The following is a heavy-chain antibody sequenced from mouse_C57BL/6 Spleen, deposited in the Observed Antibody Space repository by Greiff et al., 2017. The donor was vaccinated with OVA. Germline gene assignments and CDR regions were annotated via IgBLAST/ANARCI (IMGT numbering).Heavy chain of an antibody. Sequence: DVKLQESGPVLVKPGASVKMSCKASGYTFTDYYMNWVKQSHGKSLEWIGVINPYNGGTSYNQKFKGKATLTVDKSSSTAYMELNSLTSEDSAVYYCARRGITTVVARYFDVWGTGTTVTVSS. D-gene: IGHD1-1*01. J-gene: IGHJ1*03. CDR3: ARRGITTVVARYFDV. CDR1: GYTFTDYY. CDR2: INPYNGGT. V-gene: IGHV1-19*01.